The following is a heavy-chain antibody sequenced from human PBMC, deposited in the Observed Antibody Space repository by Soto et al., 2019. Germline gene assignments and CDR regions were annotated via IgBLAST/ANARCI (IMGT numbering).Heavy chain of an antibody. V-gene: IGHV4-34*01. CDR1: GGSFSGYY. D-gene: IGHD5-18*01. CDR2: INHSGST. J-gene: IGHJ6*01. Sequence: SETLSLTCAVYGGSFSGYYWRWIRQPPGKGLEWIGEINHSGSTNYNPSLKSRVTISVYTSKNQFSLKLSSVTAAYTAVYYCARGTVLDTAMYSGRADYGMDVWGQGTTVTVSS. CDR3: ARGTVLDTAMYSGRADYGMDV.